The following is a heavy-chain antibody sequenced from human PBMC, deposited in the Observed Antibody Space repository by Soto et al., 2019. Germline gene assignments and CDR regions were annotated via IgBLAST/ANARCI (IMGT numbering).Heavy chain of an antibody. CDR1: GFSLTTTGVG. V-gene: IGHV2-5*02. CDR3: AYSRPFYEVLTGYSHAYFFDY. Sequence: PTLVNPTQTLTLTCTFSGFSLTTTGVGVAWIRQPPGKALEWLALIYWDDDKRYSPSLKSRLTITKDTSKNQVVLTMTNMDPVDTATYSCAYSRPFYEVLTGYSHAYFFDYWGQGALVTVSS. D-gene: IGHD3-9*01. CDR2: IYWDDDK. J-gene: IGHJ4*02.